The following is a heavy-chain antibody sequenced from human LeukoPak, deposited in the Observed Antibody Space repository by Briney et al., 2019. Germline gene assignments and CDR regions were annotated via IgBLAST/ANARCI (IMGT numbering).Heavy chain of an antibody. CDR2: IDTSGDNT. CDR3: VKLL. V-gene: IGHV3-23*05. J-gene: IGHJ1*01. CDR1: GLTFSTYA. Sequence: GGSVRLSGAASGLTFSTYAMSWVRQAPGKGLEWVSTIDTSGDNTYYADSVKGRFISSRDNSNNTLSLKLSSLGVEDTAMYDGVKLLGGRGTLVPVSS. D-gene: IGHD2-15*01.